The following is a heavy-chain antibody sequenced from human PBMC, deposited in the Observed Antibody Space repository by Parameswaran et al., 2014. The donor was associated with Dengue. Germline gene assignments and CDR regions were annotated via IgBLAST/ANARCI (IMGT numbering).Heavy chain of an antibody. Sequence: WVRQAPGQGLEWMGGFDPEDGETIYAQKFQGRVTMTEDTSTDTAYMELSSLRSEDTAVYYCATVSLEMATIFSAFDIWGQGDNGHRLL. CDR3: ATVSLEMATIFSAFDI. D-gene: IGHD5-24*01. J-gene: IGHJ3*02. V-gene: IGHV1-24*01. CDR2: FDPEDGET.